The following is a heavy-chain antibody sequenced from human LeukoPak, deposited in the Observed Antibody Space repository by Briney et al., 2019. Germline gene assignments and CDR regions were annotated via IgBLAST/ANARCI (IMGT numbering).Heavy chain of an antibody. Sequence: GGSLRLSCAASGFTFSSYNMNWVRQAPGKGLEWVSSISSGSSYIYYADSVKGRFTISRDNSKNTLYLQMNSLRAEDTAVYYCARAGNIRFDYWGQGTLVTVSS. J-gene: IGHJ4*02. V-gene: IGHV3-21*04. D-gene: IGHD1/OR15-1a*01. CDR3: ARAGNIRFDY. CDR1: GFTFSSYN. CDR2: ISSGSSYI.